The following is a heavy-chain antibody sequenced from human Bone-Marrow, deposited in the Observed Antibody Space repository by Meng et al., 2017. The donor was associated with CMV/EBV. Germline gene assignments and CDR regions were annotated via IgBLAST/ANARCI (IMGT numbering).Heavy chain of an antibody. Sequence: ASVKVSCKASGYTFTSYGITWVRQAPGQGLEWMGWISTYTGDRNYEQKLQGRVTMTTDTSTSTAYMELRSLRSDDTAVYYCAAGQYSGHDFDLWGQGTLVNVSS. CDR3: AAGQYSGHDFDL. J-gene: IGHJ4*02. V-gene: IGHV1-18*01. CDR2: ISTYTGDR. CDR1: GYTFTSYG. D-gene: IGHD5-12*01.